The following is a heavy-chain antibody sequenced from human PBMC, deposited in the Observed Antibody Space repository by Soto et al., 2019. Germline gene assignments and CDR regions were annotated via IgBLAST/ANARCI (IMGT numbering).Heavy chain of an antibody. CDR2: INSDGSST. J-gene: IGHJ6*02. CDR3: ARGGGYSSGWFGDYYYGMDV. V-gene: IGHV3-74*01. D-gene: IGHD6-19*01. Sequence: EVQLVESGGGLVQPGGSLRLSCAASGFTFSSYWMHWVRQAPGKGLVWVSRINSDGSSTSYADSVKGRFTISRDNAKNTLYLQMNSLRAEDTAVYYCARGGGYSSGWFGDYYYGMDVWGQGTTVTVSS. CDR1: GFTFSSYW.